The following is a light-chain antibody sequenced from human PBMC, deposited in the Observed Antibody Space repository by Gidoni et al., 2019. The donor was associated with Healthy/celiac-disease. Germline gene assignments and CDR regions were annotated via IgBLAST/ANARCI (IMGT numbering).Light chain of an antibody. CDR3: QQYDNLLRT. CDR2: DAS. Sequence: DIQMTQSSSSLSASVGDRVTITCQASQDISNYLNWYQQKPGKAPKLLIYDASNLETGVPSRFSGSGSGTDFTFTISSLQPEDIATYYCQQYDNLLRTFGQXTRLEIK. V-gene: IGKV1-33*01. CDR1: QDISNY. J-gene: IGKJ5*01.